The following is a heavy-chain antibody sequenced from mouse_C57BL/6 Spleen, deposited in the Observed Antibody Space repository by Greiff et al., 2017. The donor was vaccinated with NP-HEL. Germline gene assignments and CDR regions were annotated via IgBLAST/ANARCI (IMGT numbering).Heavy chain of an antibody. V-gene: IGHV5-17*01. CDR1: GFTFSDYG. CDR3: ARPYYYGSSYFDY. J-gene: IGHJ2*01. Sequence: EVKLMESGGGLVKPGGSLKLSCAASGFTFSDYGMHWVRQAPEKGLEWVAYISSGSSTIYYADTVKGRFTISRDNAKHTLFLQMTSLRSEDTAMYYCARPYYYGSSYFDYWGQGTTLTVSS. D-gene: IGHD1-1*01. CDR2: ISSGSSTI.